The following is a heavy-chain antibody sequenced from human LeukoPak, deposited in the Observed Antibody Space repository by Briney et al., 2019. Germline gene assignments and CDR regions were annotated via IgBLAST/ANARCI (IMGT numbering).Heavy chain of an antibody. D-gene: IGHD4-17*01. CDR2: IWYDGSNK. J-gene: IGHJ5*02. V-gene: IGHV3-33*01. CDR3: ARDGTVTAGPFDP. Sequence: GGSLRLSCAAPGIPFSSFGMHWLRQAPGKGLEWVAFIWYDGSNKYYADSVKGRFTISRDNPKNTLYLQMNSLTAEDTAVYYCARDGTVTAGPFDPWGGGTLVTVSS. CDR1: GIPFSSFG.